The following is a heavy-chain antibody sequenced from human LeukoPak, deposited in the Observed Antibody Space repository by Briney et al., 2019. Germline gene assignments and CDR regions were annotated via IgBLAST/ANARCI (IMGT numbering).Heavy chain of an antibody. CDR1: GDSVSSNSAA. CDR2: TYYRSKWYN. J-gene: IGHJ6*02. D-gene: IGHD1-1*01. V-gene: IGHV6-1*01. Sequence: SRTLSLTCAISGDSVSSNSAAWNWIRQSPSRGLEWLGRTYYRSKWYNDYAVSVKSRITINPDTSKNQFSLQLNSVTPEDTAVYYCARGPLDWNDRSHYYYYGMDVWGQGTTVTVSS. CDR3: ARGPLDWNDRSHYYYYGMDV.